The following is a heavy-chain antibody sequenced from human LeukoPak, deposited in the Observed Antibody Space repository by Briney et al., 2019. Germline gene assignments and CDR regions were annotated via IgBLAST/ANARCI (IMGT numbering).Heavy chain of an antibody. CDR3: ARDSCSGGSCYLY. V-gene: IGHV1-18*04. Sequence: ASVKVSCKASGYTFNTYGINWVRQAPGQGLEWMGWISPYNGDTHYAQKFQGRVTMTRDMSTSTVYMELSSLRSEDTAVYYCARDSCSGGSCYLYWGQGTLVTVSS. CDR1: GYTFNTYG. J-gene: IGHJ4*02. D-gene: IGHD2-15*01. CDR2: ISPYNGDT.